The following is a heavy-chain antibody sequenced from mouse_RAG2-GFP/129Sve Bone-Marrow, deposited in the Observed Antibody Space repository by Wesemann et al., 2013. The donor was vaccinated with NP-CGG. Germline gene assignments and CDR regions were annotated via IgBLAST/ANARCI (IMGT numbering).Heavy chain of an antibody. CDR3: ARYDYDYFDY. D-gene: IGHD2-4*01. Sequence: EYGGYISYSGSTYYNPSLKSRISITRDTSKNQYYLQLNSVTTEDTATYYCARYDYDYFDYWGQGTTLTVSS. CDR2: ISYSGST. V-gene: IGHV3-8*02. J-gene: IGHJ2*01.